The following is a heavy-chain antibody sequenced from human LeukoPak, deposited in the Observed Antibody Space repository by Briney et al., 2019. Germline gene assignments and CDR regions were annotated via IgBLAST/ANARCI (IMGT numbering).Heavy chain of an antibody. V-gene: IGHV4-34*01. J-gene: IGHJ4*02. CDR3: ARDGVQGGIVVLFDY. Sequence: SETLSLTCAVYGGSFSGYYWSWIRQPPGKGLEWIGEINHSGSTNYNPSLKSRVTISVDTSKNQFSLKLSSVTAADTAVYYCARDGVQGGIVVLFDYWGQGTLVTVSS. D-gene: IGHD2-2*01. CDR2: INHSGST. CDR1: GGSFSGYY.